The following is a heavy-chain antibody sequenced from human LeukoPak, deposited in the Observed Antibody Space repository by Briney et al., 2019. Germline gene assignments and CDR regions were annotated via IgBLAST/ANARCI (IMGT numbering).Heavy chain of an antibody. Sequence: GRSLRLSCAASGFTFGSSGMHWVRQAPGKGLEWVAIIWYDGSNKYYADSVKGRFTISKDNSKNTLYLQMNSLRAEDTAVYYCARDDGSSGYYYALDYWGQGTLVTVSS. V-gene: IGHV3-33*08. CDR3: ARDDGSSGYYYALDY. D-gene: IGHD3-22*01. CDR2: IWYDGSNK. CDR1: GFTFGSSG. J-gene: IGHJ4*02.